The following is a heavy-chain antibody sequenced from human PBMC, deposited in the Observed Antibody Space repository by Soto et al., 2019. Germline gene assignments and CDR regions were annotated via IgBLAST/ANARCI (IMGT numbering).Heavy chain of an antibody. CDR1: GGTFSSYA. J-gene: IGHJ5*02. CDR2: IIPIFGTA. V-gene: IGHV1-69*13. Sequence: AVKVSCKASGGTFSSYAISWVRQAPGQGLEWMGGIIPIFGTANYAQKFQGRVTITADESTSTAYMELSSLRSEDTAVYYCARILYSSSWYFWFDPWGQGTLVTVSS. CDR3: ARILYSSSWYFWFDP. D-gene: IGHD6-13*01.